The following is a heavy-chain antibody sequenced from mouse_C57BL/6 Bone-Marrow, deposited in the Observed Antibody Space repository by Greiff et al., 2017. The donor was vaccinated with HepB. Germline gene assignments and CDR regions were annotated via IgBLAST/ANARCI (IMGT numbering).Heavy chain of an antibody. CDR2: ISSGGSYT. CDR1: GFTFSSYG. J-gene: IGHJ2*01. V-gene: IGHV5-6*01. CDR3: ARGAGGDY. Sequence: EVKLVEFGGDLVKPGGSLKLSCAASGFTFSSYGMSWVRQTPDKRLEWVATISSGGSYTYYPDSVKGRFTISRDNAKNTLYLQMSSLKSEDTALYYCARGAGGDYWGQGTTLTVSS.